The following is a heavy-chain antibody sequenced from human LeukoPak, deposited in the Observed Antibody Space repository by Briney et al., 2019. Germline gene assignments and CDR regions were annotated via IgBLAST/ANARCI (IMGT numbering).Heavy chain of an antibody. Sequence: PSETLSLTCTVSGGSISSGGYYWSWIRLHPGKGLEWIGYIYYSGSTYYNPSLKSRVTISVDTSKNQFSLKLSSVTAADTAVYYCAREERYSSSSGSIDPWGQGTLVTVSS. V-gene: IGHV4-31*03. CDR3: AREERYSSSSGSIDP. CDR1: GGSISSGGYY. J-gene: IGHJ5*02. CDR2: IYYSGST. D-gene: IGHD6-6*01.